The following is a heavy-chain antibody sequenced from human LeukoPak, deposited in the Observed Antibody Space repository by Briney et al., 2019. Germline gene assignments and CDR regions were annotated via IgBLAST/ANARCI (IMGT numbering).Heavy chain of an antibody. CDR3: ARSLVVIATNWFDP. Sequence: SETLSLTCAVSGYSISSGYYWGWIWQPPGKGLEWIGSIYHSGSTYYNPSLKSRVTISVDTSKNQFSLKLSSVTAADTAVYYCARSLVVIATNWFDPWGQGTLVTVSS. CDR1: GYSISSGYY. D-gene: IGHD2-21*01. CDR2: IYHSGST. J-gene: IGHJ5*02. V-gene: IGHV4-38-2*01.